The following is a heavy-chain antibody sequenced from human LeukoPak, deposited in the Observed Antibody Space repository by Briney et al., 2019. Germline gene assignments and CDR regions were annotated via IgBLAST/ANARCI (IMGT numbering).Heavy chain of an antibody. V-gene: IGHV3-43D*03. D-gene: IGHD5-24*01. CDR2: ISWDGGST. CDR1: GFTFDDYA. Sequence: PGGSLRLSCAASGFTFDDYAMHWVRQAPGKGLEWVSLISWDGGSTYYADSVKGRFTISRDNSKNSLYLQMNSLRAEDTALYYCAKDNGDGYNYGDWGQGTLVTVSS. J-gene: IGHJ4*02. CDR3: AKDNGDGYNYGD.